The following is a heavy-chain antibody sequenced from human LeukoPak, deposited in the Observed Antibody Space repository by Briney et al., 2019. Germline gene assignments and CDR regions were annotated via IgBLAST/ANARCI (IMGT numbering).Heavy chain of an antibody. D-gene: IGHD3-22*01. Sequence: GGSLRLSCTASGFTFSSYSMNWVRQAPGKGLEWVSYISSGSTTIYYADSVKGRFTISRDNAKNSLYLQMNSLRAEDTAVYYCARDLAGITMIERAFDIWGQGTMVTVSS. CDR3: ARDLAGITMIERAFDI. J-gene: IGHJ3*02. V-gene: IGHV3-48*04. CDR1: GFTFSSYS. CDR2: ISSGSTTI.